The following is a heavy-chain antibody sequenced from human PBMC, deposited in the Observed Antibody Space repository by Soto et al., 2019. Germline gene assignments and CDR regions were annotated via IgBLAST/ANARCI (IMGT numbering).Heavy chain of an antibody. V-gene: IGHV5-51*01. CDR1: GYSFTSYW. D-gene: IGHD6-13*01. CDR2: IYPGDSDT. CDR3: ARSIAAAGTFAYYYYGMDV. J-gene: IGHJ6*02. Sequence: PGESLKISCKGSGYSFTSYWIGWVRQMPGKGLEWMGIIYPGDSDTRYSPPFQGQVTISADKSISTAYLQWSSLKASDTAMYYCARSIAAAGTFAYYYYGMDVWGQGTTVTVSS.